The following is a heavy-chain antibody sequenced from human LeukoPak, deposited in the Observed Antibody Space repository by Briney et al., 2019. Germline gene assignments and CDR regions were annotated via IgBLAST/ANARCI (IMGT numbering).Heavy chain of an antibody. Sequence: GASVKVSCKASGYTFTSYDINWVRQATGQGLEWMGWMNPNSGNTGYAQKFQGRVTMTRNTSISTAYMERSSQRSEDTAVYYCARGRLAVAGTYYYYGMDVWGQGTTVTVPS. V-gene: IGHV1-8*01. CDR3: ARGRLAVAGTYYYYGMDV. D-gene: IGHD6-19*01. CDR2: MNPNSGNT. J-gene: IGHJ6*02. CDR1: GYTFTSYD.